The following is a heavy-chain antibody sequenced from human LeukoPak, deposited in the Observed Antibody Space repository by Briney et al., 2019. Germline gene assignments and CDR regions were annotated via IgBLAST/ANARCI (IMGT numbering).Heavy chain of an antibody. D-gene: IGHD2-21*02. CDR1: GFTFSSYA. V-gene: IGHV3-30*04. CDR2: ISYDGTNK. CDR3: AKDLWSVVTLTLDY. Sequence: GGSLRLSCAASGFTFSSYAMHWVRQAPGKGLEWVAVISYDGTNKYYADSVKGRFTISRDNSKNTLYLQMNSLRAEDTAVYYCAKDLWSVVTLTLDYWGQGTLVTVSS. J-gene: IGHJ4*02.